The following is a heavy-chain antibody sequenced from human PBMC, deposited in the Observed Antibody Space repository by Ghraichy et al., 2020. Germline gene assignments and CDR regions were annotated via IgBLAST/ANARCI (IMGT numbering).Heavy chain of an antibody. CDR1: GFTFNNYA. J-gene: IGHJ6*02. V-gene: IGHV3-23*01. CDR3: AKERIALADYYYGMDV. CDR2: IYGNGGGT. D-gene: IGHD6-19*01. Sequence: ESLNISCAATGFTFNNYAMSWVRQAPGKGLEWVSSIYGNGGGTFYTDSVKGRFTISRDNSKNTLYLQMNSLRADDTAVYYCAKERIALADYYYGMDVWGQGTTVTVS.